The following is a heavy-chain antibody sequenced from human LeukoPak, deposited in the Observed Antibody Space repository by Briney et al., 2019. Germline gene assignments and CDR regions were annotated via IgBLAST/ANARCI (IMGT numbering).Heavy chain of an antibody. J-gene: IGHJ4*02. CDR2: ISYRGST. V-gene: IGHV4-31*02. D-gene: IGHD2-15*01. CDR3: ARISQSSGGFYY. CDR1: GGSISNSGGFY. Sequence: TLSLTCTVSGGSISNSGGFYWSWIRQHPGEGLEWIGFISYRGSTYYNPSLKSRVSMSVDTSRSQFSLRLTSVTDEDTAVYYCARISQSSGGFYYWGQGNLVTVSS.